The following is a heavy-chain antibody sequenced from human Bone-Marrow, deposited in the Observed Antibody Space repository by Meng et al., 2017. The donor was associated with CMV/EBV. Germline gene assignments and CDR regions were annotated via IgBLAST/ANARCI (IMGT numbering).Heavy chain of an antibody. Sequence: SGGSISSGGYYWSWSRQHPGKGLEWIGYIYYSGSTYYNPSLKSRVTISVDTSKNQFSLKLSSVTAADTAVYYCARGQGSSSSGWGYWGQGTLVTVSS. CDR2: IYYSGST. CDR1: GGSISSGGYY. V-gene: IGHV4-31*02. CDR3: ARGQGSSSSGWGY. J-gene: IGHJ4*02. D-gene: IGHD6-6*01.